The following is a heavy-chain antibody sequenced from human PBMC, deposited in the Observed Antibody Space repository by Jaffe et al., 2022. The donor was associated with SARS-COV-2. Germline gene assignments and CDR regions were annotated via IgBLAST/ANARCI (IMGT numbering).Heavy chain of an antibody. CDR3: NRVSADYYDSSGYYFHAFDI. CDR2: IRSEAYGGTT. V-gene: IGHV3-49*04. CDR1: KFTFGDYA. Sequence: EVHLVESGGGLVQPGRSLRLSCTASKFTFGDYAMTWVRQAPGKGLEWVSFIRSEAYGGTTEYAASVKGRFTISRDDSKSIVYLQMNSLKTEDTAVYYCNRVSADYYDSSGYYFHAFDIWGQGTMVTVSS. J-gene: IGHJ3*02. D-gene: IGHD3-22*01.